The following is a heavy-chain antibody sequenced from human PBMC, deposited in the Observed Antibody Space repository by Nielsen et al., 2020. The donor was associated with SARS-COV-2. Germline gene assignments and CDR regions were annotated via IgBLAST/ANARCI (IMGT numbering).Heavy chain of an antibody. CDR2: ISWNSGSI. D-gene: IGHD3-10*01. CDR3: AKADYYGSGSPPDY. Sequence: GGSLRLSCAASGFTFDDYAMHWVRQAPGKGLEWVSGISWNSGSIGYADSVKGRFTISRDNAKSSLYLQMNSLRAEDTALYYCAKADYYGSGSPPDYWGQGTLVTVSS. J-gene: IGHJ4*02. CDR1: GFTFDDYA. V-gene: IGHV3-9*01.